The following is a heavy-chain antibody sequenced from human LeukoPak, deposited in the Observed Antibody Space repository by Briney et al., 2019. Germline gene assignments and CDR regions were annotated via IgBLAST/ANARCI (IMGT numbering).Heavy chain of an antibody. CDR3: ARVDYGSGSYYNGMAY. V-gene: IGHV4-34*01. Sequence: SEALSLTCAVYGGSFSGYYWSWIRQPPGEGLEWIGEINQSGSTSYNPSLKSRVTISVDTSKNQFSLKLSSVTAADTAVYYCARVDYGSGSYYNGMAYWGQGSLVTVSS. CDR2: INQSGST. CDR1: GGSFSGYY. D-gene: IGHD3-10*01. J-gene: IGHJ4*02.